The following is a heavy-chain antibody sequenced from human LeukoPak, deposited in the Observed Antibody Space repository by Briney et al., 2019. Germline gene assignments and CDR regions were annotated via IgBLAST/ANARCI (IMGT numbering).Heavy chain of an antibody. Sequence: GSLRLSCAASGFTVSGYWMSWIRQPAGKGLEWIGRIYTSGNTNYNPSLKSRVTISLDTSKNQFSLKLSSVTAADTAVYYCARDNDSRDPPHFDYWGQGTLVTVSS. V-gene: IGHV4-4*07. CDR2: IYTSGNT. D-gene: IGHD3-16*01. J-gene: IGHJ4*02. CDR1: GFTVSGYW. CDR3: ARDNDSRDPPHFDY.